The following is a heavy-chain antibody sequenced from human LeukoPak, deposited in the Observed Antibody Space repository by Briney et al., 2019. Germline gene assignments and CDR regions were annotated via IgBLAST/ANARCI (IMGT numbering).Heavy chain of an antibody. D-gene: IGHD5-24*01. Sequence: SVKVSCKASGGTFSSYAISWVRQAPGQGLEWMGRIIPILGIANYAQKFQGRVTITADKSTSTAYMELSSLRSEDTAVYYCTSRDGYNTPIDYWGQGTLVTASS. CDR2: IIPILGIA. CDR1: GGTFSSYA. J-gene: IGHJ4*02. V-gene: IGHV1-69*04. CDR3: TSRDGYNTPIDY.